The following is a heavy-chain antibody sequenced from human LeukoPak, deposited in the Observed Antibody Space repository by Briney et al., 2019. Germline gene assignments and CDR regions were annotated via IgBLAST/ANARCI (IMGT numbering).Heavy chain of an antibody. CDR2: MSYDGFVQ. Sequence: GGSLRLSCAASGFTFSQYAMHWVRQAPGKGLEWVAVMSYDGFVQYYADSVKGRFTISRDNAKNSLHLQLNSLRAEDTAMYYCARQNDFWRGYYDYWGQGILVSVSS. V-gene: IGHV3-30*07. D-gene: IGHD3-3*01. J-gene: IGHJ4*02. CDR3: ARQNDFWRGYYDY. CDR1: GFTFSQYA.